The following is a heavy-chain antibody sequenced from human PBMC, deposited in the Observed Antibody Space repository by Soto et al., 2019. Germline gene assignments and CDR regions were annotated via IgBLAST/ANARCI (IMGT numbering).Heavy chain of an antibody. CDR3: ARVVGYCSSTSCYTGWFDP. V-gene: IGHV1-69*01. Sequence: QVQLVQSGAEVKKPGSSVKVSCKASGGTFSSYAISWVRQAPGQGLEWMGGIIPIFGTANYAQKFQGGVTITADESTSTAYMELSSLRSEDTAVYYCARVVGYCSSTSCYTGWFDPWGQGTLVTVSS. CDR1: GGTFSSYA. J-gene: IGHJ5*02. D-gene: IGHD2-2*02. CDR2: IIPIFGTA.